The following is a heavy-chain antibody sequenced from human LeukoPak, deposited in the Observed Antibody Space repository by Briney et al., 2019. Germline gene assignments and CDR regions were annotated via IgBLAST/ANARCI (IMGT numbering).Heavy chain of an antibody. J-gene: IGHJ3*02. Sequence: SETLSLTCTVSGYSISSGYYWGWIRQPPGKGLEWIGSIYHSGSTYYNPSLKSRVTISVDTSKNQFSLKLSSVTAADAAVYYCARVRGDDSSGYYHLDAFDIWGQGTMVTVSS. D-gene: IGHD3-22*01. V-gene: IGHV4-38-2*02. CDR1: GYSISSGYY. CDR3: ARVRGDDSSGYYHLDAFDI. CDR2: IYHSGST.